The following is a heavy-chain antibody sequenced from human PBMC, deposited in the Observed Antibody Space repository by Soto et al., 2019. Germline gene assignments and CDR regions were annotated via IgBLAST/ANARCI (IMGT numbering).Heavy chain of an antibody. V-gene: IGHV3-48*02. CDR3: ARGLRVRGVDGNNWFDP. Sequence: GGSLRLSCAASGFTFSSYSMNWVRQAPGKGLEWVSYISSSSSTIYYADSVKGRFTISRDNAKNSLYLQMNSLRDEDTAVYYCARGLRVRGVDGNNWFDPWGQGTLVTVSS. D-gene: IGHD3-10*01. CDR2: ISSSSSTI. CDR1: GFTFSSYS. J-gene: IGHJ5*02.